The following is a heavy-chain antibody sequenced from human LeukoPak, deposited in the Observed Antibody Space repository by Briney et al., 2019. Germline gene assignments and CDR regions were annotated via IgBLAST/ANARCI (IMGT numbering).Heavy chain of an antibody. V-gene: IGHV1-69*04. J-gene: IGHJ4*02. CDR3: AREARARWEPYYFDY. Sequence: SVKVSCKASGGTFSSYTISWVRQAPGQGLEWMGRIIPILGIANYAQKFQGRVTITADKSTSTAYMELSSLRSEDTAVYYCAREARARWEPYYFDYWGQGTLVTVSS. CDR2: IIPILGIA. D-gene: IGHD1-26*01. CDR1: GGTFSSYT.